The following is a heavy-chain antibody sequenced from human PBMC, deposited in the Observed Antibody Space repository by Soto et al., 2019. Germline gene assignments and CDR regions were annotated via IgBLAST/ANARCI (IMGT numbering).Heavy chain of an antibody. V-gene: IGHV4-4*02. J-gene: IGHJ6*02. CDR2: IYHSGST. CDR3: AREGSSSNLSQDTKAAGYYYGMDV. Sequence: PSETLSLTCAVSGGSISSSNWWSWVRQPPGKGLEWIGEIYHSGSTNYNPSLKSRVTISVDKSKNQFSLKLSSVTAADTAVYYCAREGSSSNLSQDTKAAGYYYGMDVWGQGTTVTVSS. D-gene: IGHD6-13*01. CDR1: GGSISSSNW.